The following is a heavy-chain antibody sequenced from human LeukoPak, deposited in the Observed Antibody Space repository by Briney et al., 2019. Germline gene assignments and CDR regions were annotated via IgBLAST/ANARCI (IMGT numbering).Heavy chain of an antibody. CDR2: IYSGGST. J-gene: IGHJ2*01. Sequence: GGSLRLSCAASGFTVSSNYMSWVRQAPGKGLEWVSVIYSGGSTYYADSVKGRFTISRDNSKNTLYLQMNSLRAEDTAVYYCARPRFYVFDWYFDLRGRGTLVTVSS. V-gene: IGHV3-53*01. CDR3: ARPRFYVFDWYFDL. D-gene: IGHD3-16*01. CDR1: GFTVSSNY.